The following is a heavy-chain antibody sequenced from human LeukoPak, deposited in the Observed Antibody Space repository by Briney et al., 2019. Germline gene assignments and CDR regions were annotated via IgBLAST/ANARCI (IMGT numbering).Heavy chain of an antibody. D-gene: IGHD6-13*01. J-gene: IGHJ4*01. Sequence: ASVKVSCKASGYTFTGYYMHWVRQAPGQGLEWMGWINPNSGGTNYAQKFQGWVTMTRDTSISTAYMELSRLRSDDTAVYYCARGGLSSSLAEGGDYLGQGTLGTVSS. V-gene: IGHV1-2*04. CDR2: INPNSGGT. CDR1: GYTFTGYY. CDR3: ARGGLSSSLAEGGDY.